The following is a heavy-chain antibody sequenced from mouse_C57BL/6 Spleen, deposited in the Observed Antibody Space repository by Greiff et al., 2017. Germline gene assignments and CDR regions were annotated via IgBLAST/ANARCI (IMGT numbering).Heavy chain of an antibody. J-gene: IGHJ1*03. V-gene: IGHV5-9-1*02. Sequence: EVKLVESGEGLVKPGGSLKLSCEASGFTFSSYAMSWVRQTPEKRLEWVAYISSGGDYIYYADTVKGRFTISRDNARNTLYLQMSSLKSEDTAMYYCTSDYYGSSYRYFDVWGTGTTVTVSS. CDR1: GFTFSSYA. D-gene: IGHD1-1*01. CDR3: TSDYYGSSYRYFDV. CDR2: ISSGGDYI.